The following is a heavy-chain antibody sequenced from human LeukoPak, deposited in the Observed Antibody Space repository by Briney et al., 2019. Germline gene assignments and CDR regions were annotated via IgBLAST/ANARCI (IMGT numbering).Heavy chain of an antibody. Sequence: GGSLRLSCAVPGLTFNNYAMSWVRQAPGKGLEWVSAISKSGDHTYYAASAKGRFTIYRDNSKNTQYLQMNSLRAEDTAVYYCATPWGPDTSAFRWGRDGMDVWGQGTTVIVS. V-gene: IGHV3-23*01. CDR3: ATPWGPDTSAFRWGRDGMDV. J-gene: IGHJ6*02. CDR1: GLTFNNYA. CDR2: ISKSGDHT. D-gene: IGHD3-16*01.